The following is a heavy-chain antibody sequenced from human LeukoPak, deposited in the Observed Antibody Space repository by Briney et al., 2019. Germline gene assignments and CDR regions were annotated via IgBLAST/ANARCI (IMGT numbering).Heavy chain of an antibody. CDR3: ASIAAAENDY. CDR2: ISYDGSNK. D-gene: IGHD6-13*01. J-gene: IGHJ4*02. CDR1: GFTFSSYA. Sequence: QTGGSLRLSCAASGFTFSSYAMHWVRQAPGKGLEWVAVISYDGSNKYYADSVKGRFTISRDNSKNTLYLQMNSLRAEDTAVYYCASIAAAENDYWGQGTLVTVSS. V-gene: IGHV3-30*04.